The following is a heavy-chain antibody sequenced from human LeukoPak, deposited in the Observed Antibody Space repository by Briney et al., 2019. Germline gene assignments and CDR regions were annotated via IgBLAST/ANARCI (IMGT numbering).Heavy chain of an antibody. Sequence: PGGSLRLSCAASGFTFSSYAMHWVRQAPGKGLEWVAVISYDGSNKYYVDSVKGRFTISRDNSKNTLYLQMNSLRAEDTAVYYCARVGGDWFDPWGQGTLVTVSS. CDR3: ARVGGDWFDP. D-gene: IGHD3-16*01. V-gene: IGHV3-30-3*01. CDR1: GFTFSSYA. J-gene: IGHJ5*02. CDR2: ISYDGSNK.